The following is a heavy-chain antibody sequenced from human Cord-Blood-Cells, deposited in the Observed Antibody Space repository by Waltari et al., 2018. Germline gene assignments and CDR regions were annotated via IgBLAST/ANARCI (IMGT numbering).Heavy chain of an antibody. V-gene: IGHV1-69*10. Sequence: QVQLVQSGAEVKQPGSSVKVSCKPSGGTFSRYAISGVQPAPGPGLAWMGGIIPILVIANYAQKFQGRVTITADKSTSTAYMELSSLRSDDTAVYYCARAVERDYDSSGYYYVEAFDIWGQGTMVTVSS. J-gene: IGHJ3*02. CDR2: IIPILVIA. CDR1: GGTFSRYA. D-gene: IGHD3-22*01. CDR3: ARAVERDYDSSGYYYVEAFDI.